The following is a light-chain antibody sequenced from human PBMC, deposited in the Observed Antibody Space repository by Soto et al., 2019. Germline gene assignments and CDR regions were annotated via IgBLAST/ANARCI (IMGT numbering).Light chain of an antibody. J-gene: IGLJ3*02. CDR3: AAWDDSLNGPWV. CDR1: SSNIGSNT. CDR2: SNN. V-gene: IGLV1-44*01. Sequence: QAVVTQPPSASGTPGQRVTISCSGSSSNIGSNTVNWYQQVPGTAPQLLIYSNNQRPSGVPDRFSGSKSGTSASLAISGLQSEDEADYYCAAWDDSLNGPWVFGGGTKLTV.